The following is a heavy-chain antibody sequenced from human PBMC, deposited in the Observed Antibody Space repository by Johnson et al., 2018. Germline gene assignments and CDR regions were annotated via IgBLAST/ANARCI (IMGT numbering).Heavy chain of an antibody. CDR2: ISWNSGSI. V-gene: IGHV3-9*01. J-gene: IGHJ6*02. CDR1: GFTFDDYA. D-gene: IGHD3-10*01. Sequence: VQLVESGGGLVQXGRSLRLSCAASGFTFDDYAMHWVQQAPGKGLEWVPGISWNSGSIGYVDSVTGRLTISRDNAKNSLYLQMISLRAEDTALYYCAKDLQGGDLLSYYGMDVWGQGTTVTVSS. CDR3: AKDLQGGDLLSYYGMDV.